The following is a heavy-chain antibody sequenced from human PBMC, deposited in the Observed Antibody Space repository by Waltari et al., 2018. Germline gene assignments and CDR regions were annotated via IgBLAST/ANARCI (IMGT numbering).Heavy chain of an antibody. V-gene: IGHV3-23*04. J-gene: IGHJ4*02. CDR3: AKDLGDRWGLFDY. D-gene: IGHD3-16*01. CDR1: GFTFGSYA. CDR2: ITASGATT. Sequence: EVQLVDSGGGLVQTGGSLRISCAASGFTFGSYAMSWVRQSPGKGLEWVSMITASGATTYYADSVKGRFIISRDKSKNTLFLQMNSLRAEDTAVYYCAKDLGDRWGLFDYWGQGTLVTVSS.